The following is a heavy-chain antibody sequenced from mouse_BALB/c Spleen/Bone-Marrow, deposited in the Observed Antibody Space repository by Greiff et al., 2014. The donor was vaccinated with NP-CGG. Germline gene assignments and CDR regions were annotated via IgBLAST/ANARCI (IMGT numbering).Heavy chain of an antibody. Sequence: VQLQQSGPGLVKPGASVKISCKASGYTFTDYNMHWVKQSHGKSLEWIGYIYRYNGGTGYNQKFKSKATLTVDNSSRTAYMELRSLTSEDSAVYYCARELGGAYWGQGTLVTVSA. J-gene: IGHJ3*01. V-gene: IGHV1S29*02. CDR1: GYTFTDYN. CDR2: IYRYNGGT. CDR3: ARELGGAY. D-gene: IGHD4-1*01.